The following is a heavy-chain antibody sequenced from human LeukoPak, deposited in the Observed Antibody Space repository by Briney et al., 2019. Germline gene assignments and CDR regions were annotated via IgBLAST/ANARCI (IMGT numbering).Heavy chain of an antibody. V-gene: IGHV1-69*13. CDR3: AHNYYDSSGYYSPLGY. CDR2: IIPIFGTA. J-gene: IGHJ4*02. CDR1: GYTFTSYY. Sequence: GASVKVSCKASGYTFTSYYMHWVRQAPGQGLEWMGGIIPIFGTANYAQKFQGRVTITADESTSTAYMELSSLRSEDTAVYYCAHNYYDSSGYYSPLGYWGQGTLVTVSS. D-gene: IGHD3-22*01.